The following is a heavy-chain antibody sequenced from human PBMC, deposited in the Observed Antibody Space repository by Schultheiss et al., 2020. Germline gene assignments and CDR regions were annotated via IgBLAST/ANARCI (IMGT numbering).Heavy chain of an antibody. V-gene: IGHV3-9*01. J-gene: IGHJ4*02. CDR3: ASCRDGSCHYFDY. CDR2: ISWNSGSI. Sequence: GGSLRLSCAASGFTFSDYYMSWIRQAPGKGLEWVSGISWNSGSIGYADSVKGRFTISRDNAKNSLYLQMNSLRAEDTALYYCASCRDGSCHYFDYWGQGTLVTVSS. D-gene: IGHD5-24*01. CDR1: GFTFSDYY.